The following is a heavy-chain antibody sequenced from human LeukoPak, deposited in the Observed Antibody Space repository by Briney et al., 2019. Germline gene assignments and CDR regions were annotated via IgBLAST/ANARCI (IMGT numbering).Heavy chain of an antibody. CDR3: AKDLAYYGGNLDS. D-gene: IGHD4-23*01. J-gene: IGHJ4*02. CDR2: IRYDGSDK. Sequence: GGSLGLSCAASGFIFSSKGMHWVRQAPGKGLEWVAFIRYDGSDKYYADSVKGRFTISRDNSKGSLYLQMDSLRAEDTAVYYCAKDLAYYGGNLDSWGQGILVTVSS. CDR1: GFIFSSKG. V-gene: IGHV3-30*02.